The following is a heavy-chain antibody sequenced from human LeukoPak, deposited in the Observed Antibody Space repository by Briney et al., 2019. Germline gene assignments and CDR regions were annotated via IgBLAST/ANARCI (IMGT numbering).Heavy chain of an antibody. CDR2: INPNSGGT. CDR3: ARGNDYGDYFDY. Sequence: ASVKVSCKASGYTFTGYYMHWVRQAPGQGPEWTGWINPNSGGTNYAQKFQGRVTMTRDTSISTAYMELSRLRSDDTAVYYCARGNDYGDYFDYWGQGTLVTVSS. J-gene: IGHJ4*02. CDR1: GYTFTGYY. D-gene: IGHD4-17*01. V-gene: IGHV1-2*02.